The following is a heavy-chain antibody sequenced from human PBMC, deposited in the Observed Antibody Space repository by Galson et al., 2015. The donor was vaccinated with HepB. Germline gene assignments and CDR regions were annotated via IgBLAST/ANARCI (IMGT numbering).Heavy chain of an antibody. V-gene: IGHV3-7*03. J-gene: IGHJ6*02. D-gene: IGHD3-10*01. CDR3: ARGGEARGDTTRRYYYYGMDV. CDR2: IKQDGSEK. CDR1: GFTFSSYW. Sequence: SLRLSCAASGFTFSSYWMSWVRQAPGKGLEWVANIKQDGSEKYYVDSVKGRFTISRDNAKNSLYLQMNSLRAEDTAVYYCARGGEARGDTTRRYYYYGMDVWGQGTTVTVSS.